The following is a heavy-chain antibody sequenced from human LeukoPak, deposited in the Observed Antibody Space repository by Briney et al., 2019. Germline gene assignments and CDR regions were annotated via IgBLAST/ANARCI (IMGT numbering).Heavy chain of an antibody. D-gene: IGHD4-17*01. CDR1: GYTFTDYY. CDR2: LNPNSGDT. Sequence: ASVKVSCKASGYTFTDYYIHWVRQAPGQGLEWMGWLNPNSGDTNYAQKFQGRVTMTRDTSISTAYMELSRLRSDDTAVYYCARDFVPPLRNEVTTWGHFDAFDIWGQGTMVTVSS. J-gene: IGHJ3*02. CDR3: ARDFVPPLRNEVTTWGHFDAFDI. V-gene: IGHV1-2*02.